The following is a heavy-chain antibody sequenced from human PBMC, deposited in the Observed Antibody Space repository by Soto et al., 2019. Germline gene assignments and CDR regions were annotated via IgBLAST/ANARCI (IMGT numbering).Heavy chain of an antibody. CDR2: IYYSGSA. CDR1: GGSISSGGYY. CDR3: ARQAGYYGMDV. Sequence: ASETLSLTCTVSGGSISSGGYYWSWIRQYPGKGLEWIGYIYYSGSAYYNPSLKSRVTISVDTSKNQFSLKLSSVTAADTAVYYCARQAGYYGMDVWGQGPTVTVSS. V-gene: IGHV4-31*03. J-gene: IGHJ6*01.